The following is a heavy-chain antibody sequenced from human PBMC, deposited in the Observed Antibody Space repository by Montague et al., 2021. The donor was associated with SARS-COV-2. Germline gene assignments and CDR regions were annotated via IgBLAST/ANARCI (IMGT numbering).Heavy chain of an antibody. CDR1: GGSISSGSYY. CDR3: ARADFWSGYLYFDY. CDR2: IYTSGST. D-gene: IGHD3-3*01. Sequence: TLSLTCTVSGGSISSGSYYWRWIRQPAGKGLEWIGRIYTSGSTNYNPSLKSRVAISVDTSKNQFSLKLSSVTAADTAVYYCARADFWSGYLYFDYWGQGTLVTVSS. J-gene: IGHJ4*02. V-gene: IGHV4-61*02.